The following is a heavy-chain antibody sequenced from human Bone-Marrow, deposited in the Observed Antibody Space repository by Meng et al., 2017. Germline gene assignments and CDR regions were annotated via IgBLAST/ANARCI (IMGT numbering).Heavy chain of an antibody. D-gene: IGHD6-13*01. J-gene: IGHJ4*02. CDR2: IKRNSDGGTI. Sequence: GESLKISCVASGLSLTDAWMSWVRQAPGKGLEWVGRIKRNSDGGTIDYAAPVKGRFTISRDDSKNTLYLQMDSLITEDTAVYFCATGAAAADHWGQGTLVTVSS. CDR1: GLSLTDAW. CDR3: ATGAAAADH. V-gene: IGHV3-15*01.